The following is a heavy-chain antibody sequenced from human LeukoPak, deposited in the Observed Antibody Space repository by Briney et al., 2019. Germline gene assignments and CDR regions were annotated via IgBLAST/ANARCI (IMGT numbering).Heavy chain of an antibody. CDR3: ARDSRAYCGGDCYSSGWLDP. V-gene: IGHV4-38-2*02. CDR1: GYSVSSGYY. CDR2: IYHSGST. D-gene: IGHD2-21*01. J-gene: IGHJ5*02. Sequence: PSETLSLTCTVSGYSVSSGYYWGWIRQPPGKGLEWIGSIYHSGSTYYNPSLKSRVTISGDTSSNQFSLKLSSVTAADTAVYYCARDSRAYCGGDCYSSGWLDPWGQGTLVTLSS.